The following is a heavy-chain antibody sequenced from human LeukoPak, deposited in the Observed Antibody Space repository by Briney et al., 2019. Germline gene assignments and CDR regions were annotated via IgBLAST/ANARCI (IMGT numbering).Heavy chain of an antibody. J-gene: IGHJ6*02. CDR3: TTVGIAALDYYGMDV. Sequence: TGGSLRLSCAAPGFTFSNAWMNWVRQAPGKGLEWVGRIKSKTDGGTTDYAAPVKGRFTISRDDSKNTLYLQMNSLKTEDTAVYYCTTVGIAALDYYGMDVWGQGTTVTVSS. CDR1: GFTFSNAW. V-gene: IGHV3-15*07. D-gene: IGHD6-13*01. CDR2: IKSKTDGGTT.